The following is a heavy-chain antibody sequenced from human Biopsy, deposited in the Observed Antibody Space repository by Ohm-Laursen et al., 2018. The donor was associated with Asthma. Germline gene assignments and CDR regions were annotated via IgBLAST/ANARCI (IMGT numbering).Heavy chain of an antibody. CDR3: ARASVAASSNWFDP. D-gene: IGHD6-19*01. Sequence: TLSLTCIVGGAYIGSRDHHWSWIRQSPGTGLEWFGFIHYSGSTSYNPPLKGGVTISVDTSKNQFSLKLSSVTAADTAVYYCARASVAASSNWFDPWGQGTLVTVSS. CDR2: IHYSGST. CDR1: GAYIGSRDHH. V-gene: IGHV4-30-4*01. J-gene: IGHJ5*02.